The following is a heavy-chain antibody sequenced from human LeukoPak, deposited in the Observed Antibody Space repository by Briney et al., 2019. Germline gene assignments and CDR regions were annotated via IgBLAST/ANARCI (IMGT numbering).Heavy chain of an antibody. J-gene: IGHJ5*02. Sequence: MPSETLSLTCTVSGVSISSSSYYWGWIRQPPGKGLEWIGSIYYSGSTYYNPSLKSRVTISVDTSKNQFSLKLSSVTAADTAVYYCAREKEAAEPIFDPWGQGTLVTVSS. CDR2: IYYSGST. CDR1: GVSISSSSYY. D-gene: IGHD6-13*01. CDR3: AREKEAAEPIFDP. V-gene: IGHV4-39*07.